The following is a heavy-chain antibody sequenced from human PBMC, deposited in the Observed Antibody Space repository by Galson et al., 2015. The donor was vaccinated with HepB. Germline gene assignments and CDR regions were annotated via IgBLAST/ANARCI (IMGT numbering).Heavy chain of an antibody. CDR2: IYSGGTT. Sequence: SLRLSCAASGFTVSNNYLSWVRQAPGKGLEWVSLIYSGGTTYYTDSVKGRFTISRDNSKNTLFLQMNSLRAEDTAVYYCAKGGGGGAFDIWGRGTMVTVSS. J-gene: IGHJ3*02. V-gene: IGHV3-66*01. CDR1: GFTVSNNY. CDR3: AKGGGGGAFDI.